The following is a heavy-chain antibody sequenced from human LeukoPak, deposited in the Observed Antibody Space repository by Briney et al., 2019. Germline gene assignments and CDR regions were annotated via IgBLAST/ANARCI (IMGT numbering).Heavy chain of an antibody. CDR1: RYSFTSYW. J-gene: IGHJ3*02. D-gene: IGHD3-22*01. V-gene: IGHV5-51*01. CDR2: IYPGDSDT. Sequence: GESLKISCKGSRYSFTSYWIGWVRQMPGKGLEWMGIIYPGDSDTRYSPSFQGQVTISADKSISTAYLQWSSLKASDTAMYYCARGYYYDSSGYYYPGAFDIWGQGTMVTVSS. CDR3: ARGYYYDSSGYYYPGAFDI.